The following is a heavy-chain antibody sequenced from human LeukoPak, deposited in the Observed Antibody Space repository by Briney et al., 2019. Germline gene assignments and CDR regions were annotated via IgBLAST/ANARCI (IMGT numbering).Heavy chain of an antibody. CDR1: GGSFSGYY. V-gene: IGHV4-34*01. CDR3: ASNVLRGDY. CDR2: INHSGGT. D-gene: IGHD3-16*01. Sequence: SETLSLTCAVYGGSFSGYYWSWIRQPPGKGLEWIGEINHSGGTNYNPSLKSRVTISVDTSKNQFSLKLSSVTAADTAVYYCASNVLRGDYWGQGTLVTVSS. J-gene: IGHJ4*02.